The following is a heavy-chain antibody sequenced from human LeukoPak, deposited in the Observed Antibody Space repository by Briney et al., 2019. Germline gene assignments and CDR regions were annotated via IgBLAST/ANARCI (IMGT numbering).Heavy chain of an antibody. D-gene: IGHD6-13*01. CDR2: INWNGGST. CDR3: ASIKSSSWYAGLDY. Sequence: GGSLSLSCAASGFTFDDYGMSWVRQAPGKGLEWVSGINWNGGSTGYADSVKGRFTISRDNAKNSLYLQMNSLRAEDTALYYCASIKSSSWYAGLDYWGQGTLVTVSS. V-gene: IGHV3-20*04. CDR1: GFTFDDYG. J-gene: IGHJ4*02.